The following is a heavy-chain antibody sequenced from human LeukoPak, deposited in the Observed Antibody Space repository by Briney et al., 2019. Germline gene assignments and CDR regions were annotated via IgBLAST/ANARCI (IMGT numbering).Heavy chain of an antibody. CDR3: ARPREKGTTGTTGAFDI. D-gene: IGHD1-1*01. CDR2: IYYSGST. CDR1: GGSISSGGYY. Sequence: SETLSLTCTVSGGSISSGGYYWSWIRQPPGKGLEWIGYIYYSGSTNYNPSLKSRVTISVDTSKNQFSLKLSSVTAADTAVYYCARPREKGTTGTTGAFDIWGQGTMVTVSS. V-gene: IGHV4-61*08. J-gene: IGHJ3*02.